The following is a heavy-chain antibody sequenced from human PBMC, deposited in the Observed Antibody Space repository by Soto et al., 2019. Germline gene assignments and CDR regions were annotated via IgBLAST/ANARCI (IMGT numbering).Heavy chain of an antibody. J-gene: IGHJ6*02. D-gene: IGHD6-13*01. V-gene: IGHV4-39*01. CDR3: ARHARAGPSACF. Sequence: PSETLSLTCTVSNDSLTTTSYFLAWIRQTPGKGLEWLGSIYYSCSTYYNPSLQSRVTISVITSKSQFSLKVRSVTAADAAIYYCARHARAGPSACFWGQGTTVNVSS. CDR2: IYYSCST. CDR1: NDSLTTTSYF.